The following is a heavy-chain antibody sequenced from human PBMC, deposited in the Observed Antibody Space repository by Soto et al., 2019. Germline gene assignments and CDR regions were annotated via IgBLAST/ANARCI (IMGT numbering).Heavy chain of an antibody. D-gene: IGHD6-6*01. CDR3: ARAGGNIEARPGANYYYGMDV. Sequence: QVQLVQSGAEVKKPGSSVKVSCKASGGTFSSYAISWVRQAPGQGLEWMGGIIPIFGTANYAQKFQGRVKITADESTSTAYMELSSLRSEDTAVYYCARAGGNIEARPGANYYYGMDVWGQGTTVTVSS. J-gene: IGHJ6*02. CDR2: IIPIFGTA. V-gene: IGHV1-69*01. CDR1: GGTFSSYA.